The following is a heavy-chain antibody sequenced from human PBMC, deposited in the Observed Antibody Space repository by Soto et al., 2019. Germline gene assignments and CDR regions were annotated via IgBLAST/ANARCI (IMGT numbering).Heavy chain of an antibody. J-gene: IGHJ4*02. D-gene: IGHD2-15*01. V-gene: IGHV4-59*08. Sequence: ETLSLTCTVSGGSISSYSWSWIRQPPGKGLEWIGYIYHSGSTNDNPSLTSRVTLSVDTSKNQFSLKVSSVTAADTAVYYCARNTPAISISDHWGQGTLVTVSS. CDR3: ARNTPAISISDH. CDR2: IYHSGST. CDR1: GGSISSYS.